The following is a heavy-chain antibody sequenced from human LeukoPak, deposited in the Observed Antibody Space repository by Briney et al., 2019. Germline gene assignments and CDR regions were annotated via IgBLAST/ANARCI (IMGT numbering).Heavy chain of an antibody. CDR3: VRLRVSSLAFDY. CDR1: GGSISSSSYY. CDR2: IHYSGST. J-gene: IGHJ4*02. Sequence: SETLSLTCTVSGGSISSSSYYWGWIRQPPGKGLEWVGSIHYSGSTYYSPSLKSRVTISVDTSKNQFSLKLSSVTAADTDVYYCVRLRVSSLAFDYWGQGTLVTVSS. D-gene: IGHD6-13*01. V-gene: IGHV4-39*01.